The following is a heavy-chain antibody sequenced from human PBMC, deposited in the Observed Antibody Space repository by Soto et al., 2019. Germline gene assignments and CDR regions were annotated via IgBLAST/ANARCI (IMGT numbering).Heavy chain of an antibody. CDR3: ARDAAVPGESDRFDY. Sequence: SETLSLTCDVSGDSVTSNVWWSWIRQPPGRELEWIGEAYHNGLTDYNPSLKSRVTMSVDTSKNEFSLKLTSLTAADTAIYYCARDAAVPGESDRFDYWGQGILVTVSS. V-gene: IGHV4-4*02. J-gene: IGHJ4*02. CDR1: GDSVTSNVW. CDR2: AYHNGLT. D-gene: IGHD6-19*01.